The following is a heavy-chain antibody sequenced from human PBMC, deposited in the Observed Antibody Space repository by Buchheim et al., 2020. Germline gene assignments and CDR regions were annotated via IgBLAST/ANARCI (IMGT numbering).Heavy chain of an antibody. CDR2: ISYDGSNK. CDR1: GFTFSSYG. Sequence: QVQLVESGGGVVQPGRSLRLSCAASGFTFSSYGMHWVRQAPGKGLEWVAVISYDGSNKYYADSVKGRFTISRDNSKNTLYLQMNSLRAEDTAVYYCAKGRDSSSWYYYGMDVWGQGTT. CDR3: AKGRDSSSWYYYGMDV. D-gene: IGHD6-13*01. J-gene: IGHJ6*02. V-gene: IGHV3-30*18.